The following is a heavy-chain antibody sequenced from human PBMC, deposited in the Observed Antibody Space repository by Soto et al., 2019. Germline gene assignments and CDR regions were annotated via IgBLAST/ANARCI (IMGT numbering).Heavy chain of an antibody. Sequence: QMQLQESGPGLVKPSQTLSLTCTVSGGSISSGDYYWSWIRQPPGKGLEWIGYIYYSGSTYYNPSLKSRVTISVDTSKNQFSLKLSSVTAADTAVYYCARGDPHYYDSSGYFRYWGQGTLVTVSS. CDR2: IYYSGST. CDR1: GGSISSGDYY. D-gene: IGHD3-22*01. V-gene: IGHV4-30-4*01. J-gene: IGHJ4*02. CDR3: ARGDPHYYDSSGYFRY.